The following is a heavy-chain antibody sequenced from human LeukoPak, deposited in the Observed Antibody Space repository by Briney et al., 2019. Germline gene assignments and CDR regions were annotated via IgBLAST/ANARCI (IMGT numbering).Heavy chain of an antibody. CDR2: ISSSGSTI. J-gene: IGHJ4*02. Sequence: GGSLRLSCAASGFTFSDYYMSWIRQAPGKGLEWVSYISSSGSTIYYADSVKGRFTISRDNAKNSLYLQMNSLRAEDTAVYYCAGPLYYYDSSVYSDYWGQGTLVTVSS. CDR1: GFTFSDYY. CDR3: AGPLYYYDSSVYSDY. V-gene: IGHV3-11*01. D-gene: IGHD3-22*01.